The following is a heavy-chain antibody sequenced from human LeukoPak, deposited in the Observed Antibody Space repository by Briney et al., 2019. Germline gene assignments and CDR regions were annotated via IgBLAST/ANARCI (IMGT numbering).Heavy chain of an antibody. Sequence: KPGGSLGLSCAASGFTFSDYYMSWIRQAPGKGLEWVSYISSSGSTIYYADSVKGRFTISRDNAKNSLYLQMNSLRAEDTAVYYCAGGVVVPAAVDYWGQGTLVTVSS. CDR3: AGGVVVPAAVDY. J-gene: IGHJ4*02. D-gene: IGHD2-2*01. CDR2: ISSSGSTI. V-gene: IGHV3-11*01. CDR1: GFTFSDYY.